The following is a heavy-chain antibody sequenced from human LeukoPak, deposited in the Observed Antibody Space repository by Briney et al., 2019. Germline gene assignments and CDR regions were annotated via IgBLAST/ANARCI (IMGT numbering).Heavy chain of an antibody. J-gene: IGHJ6*02. D-gene: IGHD6-19*01. Sequence: GASVKVSCKASGGTFSSYTISWVRQAPGQGLEWMGRIIPILGIANYAQKFQGRVTITADKSTSTAYMELSSLRSEDTAVYYCLYSGALAPYGRDVWAQGPTVTVSS. CDR3: LYSGALAPYGRDV. CDR1: GGTFSSYT. CDR2: IIPILGIA. V-gene: IGHV1-69*02.